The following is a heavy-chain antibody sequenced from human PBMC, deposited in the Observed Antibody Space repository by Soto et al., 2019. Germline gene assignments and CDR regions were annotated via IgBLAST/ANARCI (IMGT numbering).Heavy chain of an antibody. V-gene: IGHV3-30-3*01. J-gene: IGHJ4*02. CDR1: GFTFSSYA. CDR3: ATDFWSGYWLSHYFDY. D-gene: IGHD3-3*01. CDR2: ISYDGSNK. Sequence: GGSLRLSCAASGFTFSSYAMHWVRQAPGKGLEWVAVISYDGSNKYYADSVKGRFTISRDNSKNTLYLQMNSLRAEDTAVYYCATDFWSGYWLSHYFDYWGQGTLVTVSS.